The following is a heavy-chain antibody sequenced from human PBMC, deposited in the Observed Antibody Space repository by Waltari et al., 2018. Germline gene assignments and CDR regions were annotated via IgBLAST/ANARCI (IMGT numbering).Heavy chain of an antibody. Sequence: EVQLLESGGGLVQPGGSLRLSCAASGFSFSGSWMTWVRQAPGKGLELVAEINPDGSCEYYVDSVNVRFTISRDNTKNSLYLQMNSLRPDDTAVYFCARDPAFGAFDFWGQGTVVTVSS. CDR1: GFSFSGSW. D-gene: IGHD3-10*01. CDR2: INPDGSCE. V-gene: IGHV3-7*01. J-gene: IGHJ3*01. CDR3: ARDPAFGAFDF.